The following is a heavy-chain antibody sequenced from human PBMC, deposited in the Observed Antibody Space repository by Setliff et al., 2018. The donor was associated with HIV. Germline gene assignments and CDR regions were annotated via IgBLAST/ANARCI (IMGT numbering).Heavy chain of an antibody. D-gene: IGHD3-22*01. V-gene: IGHV1-69*05. CDR1: GYTFSNYV. CDR3: ARDRTYYYEGSGYHSDT. J-gene: IGHJ5*02. Sequence: SVKVSCKASGYTFSNYVMQWVRQAPGQRLEWMGGTNPMLGTPNYAQKFQGRVTITTDGSASTVYMELRGLRSEDTAVYYCARDRTYYYEGSGYHSDTWGQGTLVTVSS. CDR2: TNPMLGTP.